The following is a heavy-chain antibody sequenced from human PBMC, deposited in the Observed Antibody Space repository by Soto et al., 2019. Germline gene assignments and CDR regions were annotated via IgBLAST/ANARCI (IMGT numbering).Heavy chain of an antibody. D-gene: IGHD3-22*01. CDR1: GGSISSSSYF. J-gene: IGHJ4*02. Sequence: SETLSLTCTVSGGSISSSSYFWGWIRQPPGKGLEWIGSIYYSGGTYYNPSLKSRVTISVDTSKNQFSLKLSSVTAADTAVYYCARDALSRDSIWGQGTLVTVSS. V-gene: IGHV4-39*02. CDR3: ARDALSRDSI. CDR2: IYYSGGT.